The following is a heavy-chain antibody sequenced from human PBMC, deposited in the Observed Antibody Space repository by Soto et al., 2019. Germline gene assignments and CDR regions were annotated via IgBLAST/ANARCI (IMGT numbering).Heavy chain of an antibody. V-gene: IGHV3-33*01. CDR3: ARTSSGYSYDNYYYGMDV. J-gene: IGHJ6*02. CDR2: IWYDGSNK. CDR1: GFTFSSYG. Sequence: PGGSLRLSCAASGFTFSSYGMHWVRQAPGKGLEWVAVIWYDGSNKYYADSVKGRFTISRDNSKNTLYLQMNSLRAEDTAVYYCARTSSGYSYDNYYYGMDVWGQGTTVTVSS. D-gene: IGHD5-18*01.